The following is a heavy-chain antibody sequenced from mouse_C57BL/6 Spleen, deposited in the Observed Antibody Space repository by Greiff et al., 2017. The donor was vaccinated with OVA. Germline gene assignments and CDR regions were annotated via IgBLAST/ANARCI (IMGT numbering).Heavy chain of an antibody. Sequence: VQLQQPGAELVRLGSSVKLSCKASGYTFTSYWMHWVKQRPIQGLEWIGNIDPSDSETHYNQKFKDKATLTVDKSSSTAYMQLSSLTSEDSAVYYCARGSSYYFDYWGQGTTLTVSS. CDR1: GYTFTSYW. V-gene: IGHV1-52*01. D-gene: IGHD1-3*01. CDR3: ARGSSYYFDY. J-gene: IGHJ2*01. CDR2: IDPSDSET.